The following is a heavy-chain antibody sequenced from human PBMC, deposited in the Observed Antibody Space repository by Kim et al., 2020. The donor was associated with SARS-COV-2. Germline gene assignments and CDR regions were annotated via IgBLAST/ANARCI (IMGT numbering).Heavy chain of an antibody. CDR3: ARDCRNLVILDGDAFDI. CDR2: IIPIFGTA. CDR1: GGTFSSYA. J-gene: IGHJ3*02. D-gene: IGHD2-21*01. Sequence: SVKVSCKASGGTFSSYAISWVRQAPGQGLEWMGGIIPIFGTANYAQKFQGRVTITADESTSTAYMELSSLRSEDTAVYYCARDCRNLVILDGDAFDIWGQGTMVTVSS. V-gene: IGHV1-69*13.